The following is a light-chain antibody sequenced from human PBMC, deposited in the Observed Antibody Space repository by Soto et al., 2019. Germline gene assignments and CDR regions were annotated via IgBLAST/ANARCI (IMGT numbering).Light chain of an antibody. CDR3: QQSYSIAGP. J-gene: IGKJ1*01. Sequence: DIQMTQSPSSLSASVGDRVTITCRASQSISSYLNWYQQKPGKAPKLLIYAASSLQSGVPSRFSGSGSGTDCTLTISSLQPEDFATYYCQQSYSIAGPFGQGTKVEIK. V-gene: IGKV1-39*01. CDR1: QSISSY. CDR2: AAS.